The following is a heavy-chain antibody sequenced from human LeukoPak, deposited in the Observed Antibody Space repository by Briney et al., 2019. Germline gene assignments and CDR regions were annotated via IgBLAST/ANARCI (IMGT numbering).Heavy chain of an antibody. CDR1: GFTFSTYA. CDR3: AKDGGSYSFQH. Sequence: GGSLRLPCAASGFTFSTYAMSWVRQAPGKGLEWVSGINDSGGWTYYADSVKGRFTISRDNSKNTLYLQMNSLRAEDTAVYYCAKDGGSYSFQHWGQGTLVTVSS. J-gene: IGHJ1*01. V-gene: IGHV3-23*01. D-gene: IGHD3-22*01. CDR2: INDSGGWT.